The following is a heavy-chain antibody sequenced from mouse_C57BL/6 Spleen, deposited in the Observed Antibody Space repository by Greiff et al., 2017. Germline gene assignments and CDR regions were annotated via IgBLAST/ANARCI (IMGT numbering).Heavy chain of an antibody. CDR1: GFTFSSYG. D-gene: IGHD1-1*01. V-gene: IGHV5-6*01. Sequence: EVQLQQSGGDLVKPGGSLKLSCAASGFTFSSYGMSWVRQTPDKRLEWVATISSGGSYTYYPDSVKGRFTISRDNAKNTLYLQMSSLKSEDTAMYYCARHPQYYGSSSLDVWGTGTTVTVSS. J-gene: IGHJ1*03. CDR2: ISSGGSYT. CDR3: ARHPQYYGSSSLDV.